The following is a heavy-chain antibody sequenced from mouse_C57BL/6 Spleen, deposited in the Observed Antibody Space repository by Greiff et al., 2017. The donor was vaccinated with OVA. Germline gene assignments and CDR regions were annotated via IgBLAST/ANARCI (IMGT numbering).Heavy chain of an antibody. D-gene: IGHD1-1*01. Sequence: VKLMESGAELVKPGASVKISCKASGYAFSSYWMNWVKQRPGKGLEWIGQIYPGDGDTNYNGKFKGKATLTADKSSSTAYMQLSSLTSEDSAVYFCARNNYGSSYWYFDVWGTGTTVTVSS. J-gene: IGHJ1*03. CDR2: IYPGDGDT. V-gene: IGHV1-80*01. CDR3: ARNNYGSSYWYFDV. CDR1: GYAFSSYW.